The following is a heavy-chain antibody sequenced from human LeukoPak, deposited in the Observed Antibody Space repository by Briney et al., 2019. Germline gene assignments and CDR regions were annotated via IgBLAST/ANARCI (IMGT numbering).Heavy chain of an antibody. CDR1: GGSISSGDYY. Sequence: SQTLSLTCTVSGGSISSGDYYWTWIRQPPGKGLEWIGYIYYSGSTYYNPSPKSRLTISVDTSKNQFSLKLSSVTAADTAVYYCARGQLASAAEYFQHWGQGTLVTVSS. D-gene: IGHD6-13*01. J-gene: IGHJ1*01. CDR3: ARGQLASAAEYFQH. CDR2: IYYSGST. V-gene: IGHV4-30-4*01.